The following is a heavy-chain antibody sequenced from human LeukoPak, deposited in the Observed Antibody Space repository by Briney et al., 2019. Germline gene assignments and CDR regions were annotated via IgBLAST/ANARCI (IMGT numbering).Heavy chain of an antibody. CDR2: IYYSGST. Sequence: SETLSLTCTVSGGSINSSSYYWGWIRQPPGKGPEWIGSIYYSGSTYYNPSLKSRVTMSVDTSKNQFSLKLNSVTAADTAVYYCASLWAVTVTTVCWYYWGQGTLVTVSS. D-gene: IGHD4-17*01. J-gene: IGHJ4*02. V-gene: IGHV4-39*07. CDR1: GGSINSSSYY. CDR3: ASLWAVTVTTVCWYY.